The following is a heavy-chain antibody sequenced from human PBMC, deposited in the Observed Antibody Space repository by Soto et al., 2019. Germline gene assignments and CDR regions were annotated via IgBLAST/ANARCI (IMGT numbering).Heavy chain of an antibody. D-gene: IGHD3-3*01. V-gene: IGHV1-18*04. CDR2: ISAYNGNT. Sequence: ASVKVSCKASGYTFTSYVISWVRQAPEQGLEWMGWISAYNGNTNYAQKLQGRVTMTTDTSTSTAYMELRSLRSDDTAVYYCASLYYDFWSGHPRDYYGMDVWGQGTTVTVSS. CDR1: GYTFTSYV. J-gene: IGHJ6*02. CDR3: ASLYYDFWSGHPRDYYGMDV.